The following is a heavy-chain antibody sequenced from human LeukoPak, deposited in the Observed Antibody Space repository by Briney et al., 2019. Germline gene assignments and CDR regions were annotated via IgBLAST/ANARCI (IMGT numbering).Heavy chain of an antibody. D-gene: IGHD5-12*01. Sequence: ASVKVSCKASGYTFTSSSMNWVRQAPGQGLEWMGWMNPNSGNTGYAQKFQGRVTMTRNTSISTAYMELSSLRSEDTAVYYWARGSYSGYGWGYYYYYMDVWGKGTTVTISS. CDR1: GYTFTSSS. CDR3: ARGSYSGYGWGYYYYYMDV. V-gene: IGHV1-8*02. CDR2: MNPNSGNT. J-gene: IGHJ6*03.